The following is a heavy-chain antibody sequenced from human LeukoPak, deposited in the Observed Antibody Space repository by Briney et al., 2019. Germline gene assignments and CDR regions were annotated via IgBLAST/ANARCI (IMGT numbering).Heavy chain of an antibody. J-gene: IGHJ3*02. CDR1: GGSFSGYY. CDR3: ARDHDYSNAFDI. D-gene: IGHD4-4*01. Sequence: SETLSLTCAVYGGSFSGYYWSWIRQPPGKGLEWIGEINHSGSTNYNPSLKSRVTISVDTSKNQFSLKLSSVTAADTAVYYCARDHDYSNAFDIWGQGTMVTVSS. V-gene: IGHV4-34*01. CDR2: INHSGST.